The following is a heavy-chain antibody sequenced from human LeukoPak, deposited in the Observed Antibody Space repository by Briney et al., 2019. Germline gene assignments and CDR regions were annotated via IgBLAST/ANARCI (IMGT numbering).Heavy chain of an antibody. Sequence: SGGSLRLSCAASGFTFSSYAMSWVRQAPGKGLEWVSAISGSGGSTYYADSVKGRFTISRDNAKNTLYLQMSSLRAEDTAVYYCARDWFHAIDYWGQGTLVTVSS. V-gene: IGHV3-23*01. CDR3: ARDWFHAIDY. D-gene: IGHD2/OR15-2a*01. CDR2: ISGSGGST. J-gene: IGHJ4*02. CDR1: GFTFSSYA.